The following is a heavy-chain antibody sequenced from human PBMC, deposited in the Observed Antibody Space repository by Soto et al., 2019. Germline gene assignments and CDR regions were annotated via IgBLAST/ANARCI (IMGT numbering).Heavy chain of an antibody. CDR2: IWYDGSNK. CDR3: ARGGSSSWYEGYV. V-gene: IGHV3-33*01. D-gene: IGHD6-13*01. J-gene: IGHJ6*04. CDR1: GFTFSSYG. Sequence: QVQLVESGGGVVQPGRSLRLSCAASGFTFSSYGMHGVRQAPGKGLECVAVIWYDGSNKYYADSVKGRFTISRDNSKNTLYLQMNSLRDEDTAGYYCARGGSSSWYEGYVWGKGTTVTVSS.